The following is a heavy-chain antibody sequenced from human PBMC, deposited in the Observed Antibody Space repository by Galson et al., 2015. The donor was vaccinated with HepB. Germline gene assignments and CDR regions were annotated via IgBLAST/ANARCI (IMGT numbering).Heavy chain of an antibody. J-gene: IGHJ6*02. CDR1: GFTFSGSA. D-gene: IGHD1-14*01. CDR3: TPLTDYYYYGMDG. Sequence: SLRLSCAASGFTFSGSAMHWVRQAPGKGLEWVGRIRSEANSYATAYAASVKGRITISRDDSTNTAYLQMNSLKTEDTAVYYCTPLTDYYYYGMDGWGQGTTVTVSS. CDR2: IRSEANSYAT. V-gene: IGHV3-73*01.